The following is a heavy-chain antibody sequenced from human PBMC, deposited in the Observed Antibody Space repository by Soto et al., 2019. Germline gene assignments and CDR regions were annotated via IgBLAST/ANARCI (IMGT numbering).Heavy chain of an antibody. CDR3: ARDQLYYNDISGRPLNAFDV. V-gene: IGHV3-33*01. CDR1: GFTFSSSV. D-gene: IGHD3-22*01. Sequence: GGSLRLSCAASGFTFSSSVMHWVRQAPGKGLEWVAVLWYDGSKKYSADSVKDRFTISRHNSKNILYLQMNSLRAEDTAVYYCARDQLYYNDISGRPLNAFDVWGQGTMVTVSS. CDR2: LWYDGSKK. J-gene: IGHJ3*01.